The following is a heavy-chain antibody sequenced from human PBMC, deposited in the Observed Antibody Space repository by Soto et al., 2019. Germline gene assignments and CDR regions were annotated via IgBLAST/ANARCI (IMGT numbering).Heavy chain of an antibody. CDR2: IYYSGST. V-gene: IGHV4-59*01. D-gene: IGHD3-16*02. CDR3: ARGIMITFGGVIVNGWFDP. J-gene: IGHJ5*02. CDR1: GGSISSYY. Sequence: PSETLSLTCTVSGGSISSYYWSWIRQPPGKGLEWIGYIYYSGSTNYNPSLKSRVTISVDTSKNQSSLKLSSVTAADTAVYYCARGIMITFGGVIVNGWFDPWGQGTLVTVSS.